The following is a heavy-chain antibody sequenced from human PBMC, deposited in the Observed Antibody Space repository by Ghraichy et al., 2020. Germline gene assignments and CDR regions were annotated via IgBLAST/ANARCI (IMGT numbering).Heavy chain of an antibody. V-gene: IGHV4-4*02. Sequence: GSLSLTCAVSGGSMNNNHWWSWVRQPPYQGLEWIGEISHTGSTSYNPSLKSRVTMSVDKSKNQFSLKMNSVTAADTAVYYCARARDGDFDYWGQGTLVTVSS. CDR2: ISHTGST. CDR3: ARARDGDFDY. D-gene: IGHD3-10*01. J-gene: IGHJ4*02. CDR1: GGSMNNNHW.